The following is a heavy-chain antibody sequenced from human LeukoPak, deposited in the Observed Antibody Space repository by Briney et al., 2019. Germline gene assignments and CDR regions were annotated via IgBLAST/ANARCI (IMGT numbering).Heavy chain of an antibody. J-gene: IGHJ5*02. D-gene: IGHD3-9*01. Sequence: SETLSLTCAVYGGSFSGYYWSWIRQPPGKGLEWIGEINHSGSTNYNPSLKSRVTISVDTSKNQFSLKLSSVTAADTAVYYCARVPPHYDILTGYYNNWFDPWGQGTLVTVSS. CDR1: GGSFSGYY. CDR3: ARVPPHYDILTGYYNNWFDP. CDR2: INHSGST. V-gene: IGHV4-34*01.